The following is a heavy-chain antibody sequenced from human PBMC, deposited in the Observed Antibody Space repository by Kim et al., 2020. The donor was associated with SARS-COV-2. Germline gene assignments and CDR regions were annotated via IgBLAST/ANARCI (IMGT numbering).Heavy chain of an antibody. D-gene: IGHD3-10*01. Sequence: YNPPLKARVTISVDTSKNQFSLKLSSVTAADTAVYYCARLWFGASAWFDPWGQGTLVTVSS. J-gene: IGHJ5*02. CDR3: ARLWFGASAWFDP. V-gene: IGHV4-59*08.